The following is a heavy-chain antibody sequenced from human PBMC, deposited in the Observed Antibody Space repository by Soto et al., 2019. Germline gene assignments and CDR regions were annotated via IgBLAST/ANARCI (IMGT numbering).Heavy chain of an antibody. CDR3: ARHDIVVVPAAIYYGMDV. CDR2: IDPSDSYT. J-gene: IGHJ6*02. Sequence: GESLKISCXGSGYSFTSYWISWVRQMPGKGLEWMGRIDPSDSYTNYSPSFQGHVTISADKSISTAYLQWSSLKASDTAMYYCARHDIVVVPAAIYYGMDVWGQGTTVTVSS. V-gene: IGHV5-10-1*01. D-gene: IGHD2-2*01. CDR1: GYSFTSYW.